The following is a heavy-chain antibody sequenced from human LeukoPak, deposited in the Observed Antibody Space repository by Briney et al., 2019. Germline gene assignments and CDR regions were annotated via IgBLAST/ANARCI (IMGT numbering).Heavy chain of an antibody. J-gene: IGHJ1*01. D-gene: IGHD2-8*01. V-gene: IGHV3-9*01. CDR1: GFNFDDSA. CDR2: ISWNSVTI. CDR3: AEAVGYCTNGVCYKYFHH. Sequence: GGSLRLSCAASGFNFDDSAIRWVRQAPGKGLEWVSGISWNSVTIAYADSVKGRFTISRDNGKNSLYLQMNSLRADDTALYYCAEAVGYCTNGVCYKYFHHWGQGTLVTVSS.